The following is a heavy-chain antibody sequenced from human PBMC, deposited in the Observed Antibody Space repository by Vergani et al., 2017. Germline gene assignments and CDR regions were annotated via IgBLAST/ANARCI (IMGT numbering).Heavy chain of an antibody. CDR1: GFTSAGYA. D-gene: IGHD6-6*01. CDR2: ISWNSNSI. CDR3: AKDLCTSSGGGWFDP. V-gene: IGHV3-9*02. J-gene: IGHJ5*02. Sequence: EVQLEESGGGLVLPGRSLRLSCVASGFTSAGYAMHWVRQAPGQGLEWVSGISWNSNSIGYADSVKGRFTISRDNAKNSLYLQMNSLRAEDTALYYCAKDLCTSSGGGWFDPWSQGTLVTFSS.